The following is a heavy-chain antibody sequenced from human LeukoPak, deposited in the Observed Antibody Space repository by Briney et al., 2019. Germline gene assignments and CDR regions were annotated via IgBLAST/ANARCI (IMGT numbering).Heavy chain of an antibody. Sequence: PSETLSLTCTVSGGSISSSSYYWGWIRQPPGKGLEWIGSIYYSGSTYYNPSLKSRVTISVDTSKNQFSLKLSSVTAADTAVYYCARDHNGVYYYYMDVWGKGTTVTVSS. CDR1: GGSISSSSYY. CDR2: IYYSGST. V-gene: IGHV4-39*07. J-gene: IGHJ6*03. CDR3: ARDHNGVYYYYMDV. D-gene: IGHD2-8*01.